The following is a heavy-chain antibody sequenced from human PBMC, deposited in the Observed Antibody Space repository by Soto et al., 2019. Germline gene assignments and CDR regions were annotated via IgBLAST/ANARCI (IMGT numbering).Heavy chain of an antibody. D-gene: IGHD2-8*01. CDR3: ARDDYCTNGVCYAFDI. CDR1: GFIFGDYA. J-gene: IGHJ3*02. Sequence: PGGSLRLSCAASGFIFGDYAMTWVRQAPGRGLEWVSAITSTGSSTYFADSVKGRITISRDNSKNTLSLQMDSLRAEDTAVYYCARDDYCTNGVCYAFDIWGQGTMVTVSS. CDR2: ITSTGSST. V-gene: IGHV3-23*01.